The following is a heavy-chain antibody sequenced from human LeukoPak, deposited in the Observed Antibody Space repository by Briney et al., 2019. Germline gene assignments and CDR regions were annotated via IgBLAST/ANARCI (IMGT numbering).Heavy chain of an antibody. Sequence: GGSLRLSCAPSGFTFSNAWMSWVRQAPGKGLEWVGHIKSKTDSATTDYATPVKGRFTISRDDSKTTLYLQMNSLKTEDTAVYYCTTVEGATLYYYYGMDVWGQGTTVTVSS. CDR3: TTVEGATLYYYYGMDV. CDR1: GFTFSNAW. CDR2: IKSKTDSATT. V-gene: IGHV3-15*01. J-gene: IGHJ6*02. D-gene: IGHD1-26*01.